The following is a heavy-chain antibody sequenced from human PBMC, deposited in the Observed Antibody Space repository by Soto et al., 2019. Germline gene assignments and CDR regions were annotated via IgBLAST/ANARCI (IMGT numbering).Heavy chain of an antibody. D-gene: IGHD6-6*01. Sequence: GGSLRLSCAASGFTFSSYGMHWVRQAPGKGLEWVAVIWYDGSNKYYADSVKGRFTISRDNSKNTLYLQMNSLRAEDTAVYYCARDFGAGAARPLYYFDYWGQGTLVTV. CDR3: ARDFGAGAARPLYYFDY. CDR1: GFTFSSYG. J-gene: IGHJ4*02. CDR2: IWYDGSNK. V-gene: IGHV3-33*01.